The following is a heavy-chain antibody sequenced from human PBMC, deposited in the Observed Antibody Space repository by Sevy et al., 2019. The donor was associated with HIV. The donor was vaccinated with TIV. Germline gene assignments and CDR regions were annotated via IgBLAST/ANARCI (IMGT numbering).Heavy chain of an antibody. CDR1: GFSFSSNW. J-gene: IGHJ3*01. V-gene: IGHV3-74*01. CDR2: INGDGSSP. Sequence: GGSLRLSCAASGFSFSSNWMHWVRQAPGKGLVWVSRINGDGSSPRYADSVKGRFTISRDNAKNTLYLQMDSLRTEDTAVYYCAGLLDKKRNAHAFWGQGTMVTVSS. CDR3: AGLLDKKRNAHAF. D-gene: IGHD3-16*01.